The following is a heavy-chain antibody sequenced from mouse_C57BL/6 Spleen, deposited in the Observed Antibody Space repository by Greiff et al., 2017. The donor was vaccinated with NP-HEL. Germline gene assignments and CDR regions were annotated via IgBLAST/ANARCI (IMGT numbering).Heavy chain of an antibody. J-gene: IGHJ1*03. CDR3: ARSEGVYDYDWYFDV. V-gene: IGHV1-82*01. Sequence: VQLQQSGPELVKPGASVKISCKASGYAFSSSWMNWVKQRPGKGLEWIGRIYPGDGDTNYNGKFKGKATLTADKSSSTAYMQLSSLTSEDSAVYFVARSEGVYDYDWYFDVWGTGTTVTVSS. CDR2: IYPGDGDT. D-gene: IGHD2-4*01. CDR1: GYAFSSSW.